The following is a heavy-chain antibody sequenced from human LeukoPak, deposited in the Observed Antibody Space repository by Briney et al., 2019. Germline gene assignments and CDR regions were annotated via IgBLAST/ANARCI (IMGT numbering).Heavy chain of an antibody. D-gene: IGHD2-2*01. CDR1: GFTFSSYW. CDR2: INSDGSST. CDR3: ARAGYCSSTSCYHYYYMDV. V-gene: IGHV3-74*01. Sequence: GGSLRLSCAASGFTFSSYWMHWVHQAPGKGLVWVSRINSDGSSTSYADSVKGRFTISRDNAKNTLYLQMNSLRAEDTAVYYCARAGYCSSTSCYHYYYMDVWGKGTTVTVSS. J-gene: IGHJ6*03.